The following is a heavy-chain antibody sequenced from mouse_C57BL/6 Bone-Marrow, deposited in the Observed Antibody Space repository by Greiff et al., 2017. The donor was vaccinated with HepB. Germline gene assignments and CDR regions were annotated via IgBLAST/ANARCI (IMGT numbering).Heavy chain of an antibody. CDR3: ARGGSNYVFAY. Sequence: VQGVESGPELVKPGASVKISCKASGYAFSSSWMNWVKQRPGKGLEWIGRIYPGDGDTNYNGKFKGKATLTADKSSSTAYMQLSSLTSEDSAVYFCARGGSNYVFAYWGQGTLVTVSA. D-gene: IGHD2-5*01. J-gene: IGHJ3*01. CDR1: GYAFSSSW. V-gene: IGHV1-82*01. CDR2: IYPGDGDT.